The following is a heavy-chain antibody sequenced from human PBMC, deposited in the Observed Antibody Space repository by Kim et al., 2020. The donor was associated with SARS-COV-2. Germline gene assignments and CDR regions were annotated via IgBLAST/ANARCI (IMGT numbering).Heavy chain of an antibody. CDR2: VDHSGTT. CDR1: GVSISSSSS. J-gene: IGHJ5*02. V-gene: IGHV4-4*02. D-gene: IGHD3-22*01. CDR3: ARGVSSAWTLRAWFDP. Sequence: SETLSLTCVVSGVSISSSSSWSWVRQAPGKGLEWIGEVDHSGTTTSSVSLKSRVTISVDKSRNQFSLRLNSVSAADTAVYYCARGVSSAWTLRAWFDPWGQGTLDTVSP.